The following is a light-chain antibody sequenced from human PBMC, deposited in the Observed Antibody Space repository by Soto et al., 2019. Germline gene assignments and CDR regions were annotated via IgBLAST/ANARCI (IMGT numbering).Light chain of an antibody. CDR1: KLGDKY. J-gene: IGLJ2*01. V-gene: IGLV3-1*01. CDR3: QAWDSPYVV. Sequence: SSELTQPPSVSVSPGQTASITCSGDKLGDKYACWYQQKPGQSPVLVIYQDSKRPSGIPERFSGSNSGNTATLTISGTQAMDEADYYCQAWDSPYVVFGGGTKLT. CDR2: QDS.